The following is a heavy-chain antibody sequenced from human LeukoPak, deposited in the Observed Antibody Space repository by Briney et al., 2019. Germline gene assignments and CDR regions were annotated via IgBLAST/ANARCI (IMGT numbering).Heavy chain of an antibody. Sequence: ASVKVSCKASGYTFTSYDINWVRQATGQGLEWMGWMNPNSGNTGYAQKFQGRVTMTRDTSTSTVYMELSSLRSEDTAVYYCARDDPLDKISSGWGPWGQGTQVTVSS. CDR2: MNPNSGNT. CDR1: GYTFTSYD. D-gene: IGHD6-19*01. V-gene: IGHV1-8*02. CDR3: ARDDPLDKISSGWGP. J-gene: IGHJ5*02.